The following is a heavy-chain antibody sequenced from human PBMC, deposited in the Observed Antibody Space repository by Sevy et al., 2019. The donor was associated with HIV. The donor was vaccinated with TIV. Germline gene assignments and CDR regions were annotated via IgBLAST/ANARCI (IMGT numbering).Heavy chain of an antibody. D-gene: IGHD5-18*01. V-gene: IGHV3-9*01. J-gene: IGHJ6*02. CDR2: ISWNSGSI. CDR3: AKDIGYSFDGMDV. Sequence: SLRLSCAASGFTFDDYAMHWVRQAPGKGLEWVSGISWNSGSIGYADSVKGRFTISRDNAKNSLYLQMNSLRAEDTALYYCAKDIGYSFDGMDVWGQGTTVTVSS. CDR1: GFTFDDYA.